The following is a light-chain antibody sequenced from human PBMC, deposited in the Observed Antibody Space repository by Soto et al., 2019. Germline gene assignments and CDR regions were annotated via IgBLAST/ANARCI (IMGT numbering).Light chain of an antibody. V-gene: IGKV1-5*03. Sequence: DIQMTQSPSTLSASVGDRVTITCRASQSISSWLAWYQQKPGKAPKLLIYKASSLESGVPSRFSGSGSGTEFTLTISSLQPDDFATYYCQQYNSYLWTFGQRTKVE. CDR1: QSISSW. J-gene: IGKJ1*01. CDR3: QQYNSYLWT. CDR2: KAS.